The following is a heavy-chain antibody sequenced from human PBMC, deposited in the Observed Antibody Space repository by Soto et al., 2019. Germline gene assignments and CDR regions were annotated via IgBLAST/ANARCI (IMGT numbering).Heavy chain of an antibody. V-gene: IGHV4-61*01. CDR3: ARVRGVIDY. D-gene: IGHD3-10*01. CDR1: GGSVSSGSYY. J-gene: IGHJ4*02. Sequence: QVQLQESGPGLVKPSETLSLTCTVSGGSVSSGSYYWNWIRQPPGKGLEWIGYIYYTGSTDYNPSLKSRVTTSVDTSKNQVSLRLSSVTAADTAVYYCARVRGVIDYWGQGTLVTVSS. CDR2: IYYTGST.